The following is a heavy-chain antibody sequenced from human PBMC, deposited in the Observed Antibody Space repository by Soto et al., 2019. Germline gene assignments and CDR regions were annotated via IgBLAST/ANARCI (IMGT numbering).Heavy chain of an antibody. CDR1: GFTFSNHW. CDR3: ARNWNGVDY. D-gene: IGHD1-1*01. J-gene: IGHJ4*02. V-gene: IGHV3-74*01. Sequence: EVQLVESGGGLVQPGESLRLSCAASGFTFSNHWMHWVRQAPGERPVWISRIKTDGTITDYADYVKGRFTVSRDNAKNTLFLQMNRLRAEDTAVYYGARNWNGVDYWGQGTLVTVSS. CDR2: IKTDGTIT.